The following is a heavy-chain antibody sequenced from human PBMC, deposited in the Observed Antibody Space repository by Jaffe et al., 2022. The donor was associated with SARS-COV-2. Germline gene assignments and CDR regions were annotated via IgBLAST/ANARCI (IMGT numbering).Heavy chain of an antibody. CDR1: GFTFSSYG. CDR2: ISYDGSNK. Sequence: QVQLVESGGGVVQPGRSLRLSCAASGFTFSSYGMHWVRQAPGKGLEWVAVISYDGSNKYYADSVKGRFTISRDNSKNTLYLQMNSLRAEDTAVYYCAKSAMTYYYYYGMDVWGQGTTVTVSS. V-gene: IGHV3-30*18. J-gene: IGHJ6*02. D-gene: IGHD5-18*01. CDR3: AKSAMTYYYYYGMDV.